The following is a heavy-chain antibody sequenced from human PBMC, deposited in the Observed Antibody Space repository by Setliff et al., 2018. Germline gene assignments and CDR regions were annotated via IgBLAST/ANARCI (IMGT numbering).Heavy chain of an antibody. Sequence: ASVKVSCKASGYTFTSHYMHWVRQAPGQGLEWMGWINPNSGDTNYAQNFQGRVTMTRGTSISTAYMELSRLRSDDTAVYYCARGGWHWPEYCHHWGQGTLVTVSS. V-gene: IGHV1-2*02. CDR1: GYTFTSHY. CDR3: ARGGWHWPEYCHH. J-gene: IGHJ1*01. D-gene: IGHD1-1*01. CDR2: INPNSGDT.